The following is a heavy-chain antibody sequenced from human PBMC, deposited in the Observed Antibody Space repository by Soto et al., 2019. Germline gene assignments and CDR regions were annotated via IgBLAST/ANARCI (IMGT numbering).Heavy chain of an antibody. CDR3: AREGLDTAGFFDV. D-gene: IGHD6-13*01. CDR1: GFTFSSYW. CDR2: IEGDGSST. J-gene: IGHJ3*01. Sequence: TGWSLRLSCAASGFTFSSYWMHWVRQAPGKGLEWVSRIEGDGSSTTSADSVKGRFTVSRDDARNTLYLQMSSLRADDTAIYYCAREGLDTAGFFDVWGQGTMVTVSS. V-gene: IGHV3-74*01.